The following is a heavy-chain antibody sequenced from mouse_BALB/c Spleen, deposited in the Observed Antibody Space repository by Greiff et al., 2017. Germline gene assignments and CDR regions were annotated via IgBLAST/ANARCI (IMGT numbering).Heavy chain of an antibody. D-gene: IGHD2-4*01. CDR3: ARSLYYDYDGAMDY. V-gene: IGHV5-9-4*01. CDR1: GFTFSSYA. CDR2: ISSGGSYT. Sequence: EVQLVESGGDLVKPGGSLKLSCAASGFTFSSYAMSWVRQSPEKRLEWVAEISSGGSYTYYPDTVTGRFTISRDNAKNTLYLEMSSLRSEDTAMYYCARSLYYDYDGAMDYWGQGTSVTVSS. J-gene: IGHJ4*01.